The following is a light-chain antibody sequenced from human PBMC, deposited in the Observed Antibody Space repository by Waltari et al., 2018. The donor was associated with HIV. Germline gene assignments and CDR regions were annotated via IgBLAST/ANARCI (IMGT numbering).Light chain of an antibody. CDR3: SSYAGSKIWL. V-gene: IGLV2-8*01. CDR2: EVS. J-gene: IGLJ3*02. CDR1: SSDVGGYNF. Sequence: QSALTQPPSASGSPGQSVTISCTGTSSDVGGYNFVSWYQQHPGKAPKLMTYEVSKRPPGVPDRFSGSKSGNTASLTVSGLQAEDEADYYCSSYAGSKIWLFGGGTKLTVL.